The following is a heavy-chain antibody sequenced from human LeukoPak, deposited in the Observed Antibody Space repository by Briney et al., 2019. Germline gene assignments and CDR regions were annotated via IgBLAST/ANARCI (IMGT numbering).Heavy chain of an antibody. CDR3: ARYHGGYFAY. CDR1: GFTFSVFW. V-gene: IGHV3-7*01. CDR2: IKQDGSEK. Sequence: GGSLRLSCAASGFTFSVFWMSWVRQAPGKGLEWVANIKQDGSEKYYVDSVKGRFTISRDNDNNSMYLQINSLRAEDTAVYYCARYHGGYFAYWGLGTLVTVSS. D-gene: IGHD2-15*01. J-gene: IGHJ4*02.